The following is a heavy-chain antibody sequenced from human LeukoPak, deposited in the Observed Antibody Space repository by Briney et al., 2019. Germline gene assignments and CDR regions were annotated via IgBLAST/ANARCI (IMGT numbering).Heavy chain of an antibody. CDR2: VSYSGIT. V-gene: IGHV4-59*02. Sequence: GSLRLSCAASGFTVSTTYMSWIRQPPGKGLEWIGYVSYSGITHYNPSLRSRVTISVDMSKNHFSLRLNSVTAADTAVYYCARVVPDGYSDYWGQGALAAVSS. D-gene: IGHD5-18*01. CDR1: GFTVSTTY. J-gene: IGHJ4*02. CDR3: ARVVPDGYSDY.